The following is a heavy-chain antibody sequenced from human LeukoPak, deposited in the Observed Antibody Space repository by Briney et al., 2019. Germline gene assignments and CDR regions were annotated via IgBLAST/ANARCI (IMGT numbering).Heavy chain of an antibody. Sequence: ASVKVSCKACGYTLTSYDINWVRQATGQGLEWMGWMNPNSGNTGYAQKFQGRVTMTRNTSISTAYMELSSLRSEDTAVYYCARSSVGSGWYVMGYWGQGTLVSVSS. D-gene: IGHD6-19*01. CDR2: MNPNSGNT. V-gene: IGHV1-8*01. CDR1: GYTLTSYD. J-gene: IGHJ4*02. CDR3: ARSSVGSGWYVMGY.